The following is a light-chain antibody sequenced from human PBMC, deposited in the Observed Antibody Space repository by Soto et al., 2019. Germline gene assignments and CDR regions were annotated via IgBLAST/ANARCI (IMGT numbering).Light chain of an antibody. Sequence: EIVMTQSPVTLSVSPGERATLSCRASQSVSSNLAWYQQKPGQAPSLLIYGAFTRATGIPARFSGTGSGTEFTLTISSLQSEDLALYYCQKYNDWPLTFGQGTKV. V-gene: IGKV3-15*01. CDR3: QKYNDWPLT. CDR1: QSVSSN. J-gene: IGKJ1*01. CDR2: GAF.